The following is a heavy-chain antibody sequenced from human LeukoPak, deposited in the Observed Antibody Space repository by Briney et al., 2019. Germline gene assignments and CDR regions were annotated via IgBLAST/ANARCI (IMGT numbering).Heavy chain of an antibody. Sequence: GGSLRLSCAASGFAFSDYYMSWIRQALGKGLEWVSYISSRSSHTNYADSVKGRFTISRGNAKNSLYLQMNSLRAEDTAVYYCARFGSGWYYFDYWGQGTLVTVSS. J-gene: IGHJ4*02. V-gene: IGHV3-11*03. CDR3: ARFGSGWYYFDY. CDR1: GFAFSDYY. CDR2: ISSRSSHT. D-gene: IGHD6-19*01.